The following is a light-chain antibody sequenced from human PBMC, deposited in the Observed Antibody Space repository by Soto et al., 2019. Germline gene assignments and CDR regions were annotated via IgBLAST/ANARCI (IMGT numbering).Light chain of an antibody. CDR3: QQTYITPPWT. Sequence: DIQMTQSPSSLSASVGDRVTITCRASQSISRFLNWYQQKSGKPPQLLIYAASSLQSGVPSRFSGSGSGTDFTLTISSLQPEEFVTYYCQQTYITPPWTFGHGSKVEIK. V-gene: IGKV1-39*01. CDR2: AAS. CDR1: QSISRF. J-gene: IGKJ1*01.